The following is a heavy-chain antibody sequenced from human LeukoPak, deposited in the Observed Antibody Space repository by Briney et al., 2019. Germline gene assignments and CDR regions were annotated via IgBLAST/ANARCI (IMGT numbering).Heavy chain of an antibody. CDR1: GFTFSSYA. J-gene: IGHJ6*02. V-gene: IGHV3-30-3*01. Sequence: PGRSLRLSCAASGFTFSSYAMNWVRQAPGKGLEWVAFISYDGSNKYYADSVKGRFTISRDNSKNTLYLQMNSLRAEDTAVYYCASQGGLLWFGELSGGMDVWGQGTTVTVS. D-gene: IGHD3-10*01. CDR3: ASQGGLLWFGELSGGMDV. CDR2: ISYDGSNK.